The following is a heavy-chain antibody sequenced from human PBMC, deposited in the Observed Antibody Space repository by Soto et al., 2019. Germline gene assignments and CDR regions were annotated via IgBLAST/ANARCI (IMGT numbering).Heavy chain of an antibody. CDR1: GYTFSRYG. D-gene: IGHD3-10*01. V-gene: IGHV1-3*01. CDR2: INAGKGNP. J-gene: IGHJ3*02. CDR3: AGDLPYGPGSYNARLGTFDI. Sequence: QVQLVQSGAEVKKPGASVKVSCKASGYTFSRYGMHWVRQAPGQRLEWMGWINAGKGNPKYSQKFQGRFTITRDTSARTAHMQLSSLRAEDTAVYYGAGDLPYGPGSYNARLGTFDIWGQGTMATVSS.